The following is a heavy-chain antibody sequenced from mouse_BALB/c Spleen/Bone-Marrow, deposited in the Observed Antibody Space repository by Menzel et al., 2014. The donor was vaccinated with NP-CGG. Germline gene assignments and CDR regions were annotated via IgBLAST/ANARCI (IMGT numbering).Heavy chain of an antibody. CDR2: ISSGSSPI. V-gene: IGHV5-17*02. D-gene: IGHD4-1*01. CDR3: TRGGNWEDFDY. J-gene: IGHJ2*01. Sequence: SGGGLVQPGGSRKLSCAASGFTFSSFGMHWVRRAPEKGLEWVAYISSGSSPIFYADTVKGRFTISRDNPKNTLFLQMTSLRSEDTAIYYCTRGGNWEDFDYWGQGTTLTVSS. CDR1: GFTFSSFG.